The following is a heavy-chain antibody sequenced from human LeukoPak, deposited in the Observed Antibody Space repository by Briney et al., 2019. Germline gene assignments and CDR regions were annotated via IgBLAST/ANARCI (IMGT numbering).Heavy chain of an antibody. Sequence: GGSLRLSCAASGFTFSGFAMTWVRQAPGKGLEWVAATSHNEYNKYYADSVNGRFTISRDNSKNTLYLEVNSLRADDTAVYYCARGPGLAMGKGYFDYCGQGTLVTVSS. V-gene: IGHV3-30-3*01. CDR3: ARGPGLAMGKGYFDY. CDR2: TSHNEYNK. D-gene: IGHD6-19*01. CDR1: GFTFSGFA. J-gene: IGHJ4*02.